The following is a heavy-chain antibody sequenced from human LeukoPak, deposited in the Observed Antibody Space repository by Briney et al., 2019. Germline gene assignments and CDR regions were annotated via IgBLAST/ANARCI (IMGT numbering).Heavy chain of an antibody. J-gene: IGHJ3*02. V-gene: IGHV4-4*07. CDR3: ASQEYYYDSSGSYAFDI. Sequence: SETLSLTCTVSGGFISSYYWSWIRQPAGRGLEWIGRIYTSGSTNYNPSLKSRVTMSVDTSKNQFSLKLSSVTAADTAVYYCASQEYYYDSSGSYAFDIWGQGTMVTVSS. D-gene: IGHD3-22*01. CDR1: GGFISSYY. CDR2: IYTSGST.